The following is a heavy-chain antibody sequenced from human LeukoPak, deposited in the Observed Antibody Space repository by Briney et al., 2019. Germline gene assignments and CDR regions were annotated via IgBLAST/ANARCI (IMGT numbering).Heavy chain of an antibody. V-gene: IGHV4-34*01. CDR2: INPSGST. CDR3: ARGLGYYYYMDV. D-gene: IGHD7-27*01. J-gene: IGHJ6*03. Sequence: KPSETLSLTCAVYGGSFSGYYWSWIRQPPGKGLEWIGEINPSGSTNYNPSLKSRVTISVDTSKNQFSLKLSSVTAADTAVYYCARGLGYYYYMDVWGKGTTVTVSS. CDR1: GGSFSGYY.